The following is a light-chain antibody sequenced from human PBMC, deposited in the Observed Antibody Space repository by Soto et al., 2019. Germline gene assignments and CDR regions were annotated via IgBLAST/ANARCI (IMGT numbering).Light chain of an antibody. CDR1: QGISSY. J-gene: IGKJ5*01. V-gene: IGKV1-9*01. CDR2: GAS. CDR3: QQYNSYPIT. Sequence: DIQLAQSPSFLSASVGDRVTITCRASQGISSYLAWYQQKPGKAPKLLIYGASTLQSGVPSRFSGSGSGTEFTLTISSLQPDDFATYFCQQYNSYPITFGQGTRLEIK.